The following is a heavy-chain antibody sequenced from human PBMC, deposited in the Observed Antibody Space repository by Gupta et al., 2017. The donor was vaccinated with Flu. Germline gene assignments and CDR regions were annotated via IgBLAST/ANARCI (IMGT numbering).Heavy chain of an antibody. D-gene: IGHD5-18*01. Sequence: WSWVRQPPGKGLEWIGEIYHSGSTNYNPSLKSRVTISVDKSKNQFSRKLSSVTAADTAVYYCARRFLGSYGFWGQGTLVTVSS. V-gene: IGHV4-4*02. CDR2: IYHSGST. J-gene: IGHJ4*02. CDR3: ARRFLGSYGF.